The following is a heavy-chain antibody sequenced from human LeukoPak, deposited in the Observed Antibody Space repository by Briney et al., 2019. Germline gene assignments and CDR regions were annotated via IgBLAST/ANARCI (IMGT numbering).Heavy chain of an antibody. V-gene: IGHV3-64*01. CDR3: AREQGGYGAYYFDY. D-gene: IGHD5-12*01. J-gene: IGHJ4*02. CDR2: ISSNGGST. Sequence: GESLRLSCAASGFTFSSYAMPWVRQAPGKGLEYVSDISSNGGSTYYANSVKGRFTISRDNSKNTLYLQMGSLRAEDMAVYYCAREQGGYGAYYFDYWGQGTLVTVSS. CDR1: GFTFSSYA.